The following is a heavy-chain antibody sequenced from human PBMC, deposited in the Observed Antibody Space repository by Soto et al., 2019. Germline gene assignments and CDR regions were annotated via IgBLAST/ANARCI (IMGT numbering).Heavy chain of an antibody. CDR1: GFTFTRYS. CDR3: ARESEDLTSNFDY. V-gene: IGHV3-21*06. Sequence: LRLSCAASGFTFTRYSMNWVRQAPGKGLEWVSSISSTTNYVYYGDSMKGRFAISRDNAKNSLYLEMNSLRAEDTAVYYCARESEDLTSNFDYWGQGTLVTVSS. CDR2: ISSTTNYV. J-gene: IGHJ4*02.